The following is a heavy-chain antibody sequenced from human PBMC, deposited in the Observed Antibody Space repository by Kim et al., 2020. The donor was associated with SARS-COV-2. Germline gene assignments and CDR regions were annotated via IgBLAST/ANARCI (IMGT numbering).Heavy chain of an antibody. D-gene: IGHD3-16*01. J-gene: IGHJ2*01. CDR1: GFTFTRDS. CDR3: AKRGSGLFFDV. Sequence: GGSLRLSCAASGFTFTRDSLNWVRPAPGKGLVLVSVFYSVNFSTYYSDSVKGRFTISRDDSKILFFLQMNSLIVDDTAVYYCAKRGSGLFFDVWGRGTLVSVS. V-gene: IGHV3-23*03. CDR2: FYSVNFST.